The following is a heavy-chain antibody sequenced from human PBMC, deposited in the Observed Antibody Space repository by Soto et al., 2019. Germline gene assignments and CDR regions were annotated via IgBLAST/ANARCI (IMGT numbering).Heavy chain of an antibody. J-gene: IGHJ2*01. D-gene: IGHD4-4*01. CDR2: ISGSGDST. Sequence: EVQLLESGGGLVQPGGSLRLSCAASGFTFSSYAMTWVHQAPGKGLEWVSAISGSGDSTYYAASVRGRFTISRDNSKNTLYLQMNSLRAEDTAVYYCARRNSGWYFDLWGRGTLVTVSS. CDR1: GFTFSSYA. CDR3: ARRNSGWYFDL. V-gene: IGHV3-23*01.